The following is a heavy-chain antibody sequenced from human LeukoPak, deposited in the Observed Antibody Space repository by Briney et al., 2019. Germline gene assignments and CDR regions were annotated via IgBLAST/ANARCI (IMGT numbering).Heavy chain of an antibody. D-gene: IGHD5-12*01. V-gene: IGHV1-18*01. J-gene: IGHJ4*02. CDR3: ARAGIVATISPEFVY. CDR1: GYTFTSYG. Sequence: ASVKVSCKASGYTFTSYGISWVRQAPGQGLEWMGWISAYNGNTNYAQKLQGRVTMTTDTSTSTAYMELRSLRSDDTAVYYCARAGIVATISPEFVYWGQGTLVTVSS. CDR2: ISAYNGNT.